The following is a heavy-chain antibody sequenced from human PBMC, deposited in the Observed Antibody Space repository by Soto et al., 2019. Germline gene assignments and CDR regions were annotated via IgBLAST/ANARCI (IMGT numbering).Heavy chain of an antibody. D-gene: IGHD4-17*01. CDR3: ARAGDGDLGY. CDR2: IIPIFGTA. CDR1: GGTFSSYA. J-gene: IGHJ4*01. Sequence: GASVKVSCNASGGTFSSYAISWVRQAPGQGLEWMGGIIPIFGTANYAQKFQGRVTITADESTSTAYMELSSLRSEDTAVYYCARAGDGDLGYWGHVTLVTVSS. V-gene: IGHV1-69*13.